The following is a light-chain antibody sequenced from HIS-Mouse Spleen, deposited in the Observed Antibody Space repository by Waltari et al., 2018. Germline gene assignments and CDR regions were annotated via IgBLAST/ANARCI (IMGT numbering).Light chain of an antibody. V-gene: IGLV2-23*01. Sequence: QSALTQPASVSGSPRQSITISSTGTSSSVGSSNLVPWYQQHPGKAPKLMIYEGSKRPSGVSNRFSGSKSGNTASLTISGLQAEDEADYYCCSYAGSSTWVFGGGTKLTVI. J-gene: IGLJ3*02. CDR3: CSYAGSSTWV. CDR2: EGS. CDR1: SSSVGSSNL.